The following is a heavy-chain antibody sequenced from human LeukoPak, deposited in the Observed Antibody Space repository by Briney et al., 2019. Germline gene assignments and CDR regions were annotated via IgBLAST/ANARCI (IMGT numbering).Heavy chain of an antibody. CDR3: ARGLRYFDWLPALYFDY. V-gene: IGHV4-4*02. CDR1: GGSISSSNW. CDR2: IYYSGGT. D-gene: IGHD3-9*01. Sequence: SETLSLTCAVSGGSISSSNWRRWVRQPPRKGLEWIGEIYYSGGTNYNPSLKSRVTISVDKSKDQFSLKLSSVTAADTAVYYCARGLRYFDWLPALYFDYWGQGTLVTVSS. J-gene: IGHJ4*02.